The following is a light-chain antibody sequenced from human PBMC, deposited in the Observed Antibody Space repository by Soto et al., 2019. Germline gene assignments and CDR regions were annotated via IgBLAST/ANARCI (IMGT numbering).Light chain of an antibody. CDR3: QQLWRGFT. J-gene: IGKJ3*01. V-gene: IGKV3-11*01. CDR1: QSVSSY. Sequence: EIVLTQSPATLSLSPGERATLSCRASQSVSSYLAWYQQKPGQAPRLLIYDASNRATGIPARFSGSGSGTDFTLTISSLEPEDFAVYYCQQLWRGFTLGPGTKVDIK. CDR2: DAS.